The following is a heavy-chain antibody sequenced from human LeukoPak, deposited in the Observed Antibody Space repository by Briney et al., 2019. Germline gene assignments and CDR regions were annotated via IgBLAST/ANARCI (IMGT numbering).Heavy chain of an antibody. CDR3: AKDLALWFGEFIDY. J-gene: IGHJ4*02. D-gene: IGHD3-10*01. CDR1: GFTSSSYT. V-gene: IGHV3-30-3*01. Sequence: GGSLRLSCAASGFTSSSYTIHWVRQPPGKGLEWVAVISFDGSNKYYADSVKGRFTISRDNSKNTLYLQMNSLRAEDTAVYYCAKDLALWFGEFIDYWGQGTLVTVSS. CDR2: ISFDGSNK.